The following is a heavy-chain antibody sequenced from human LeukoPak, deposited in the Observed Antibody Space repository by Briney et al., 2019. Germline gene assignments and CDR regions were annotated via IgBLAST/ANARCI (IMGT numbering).Heavy chain of an antibody. CDR3: ATLLKGVTPDY. Sequence: GGSLRLSCAASGFTFSTYATSWVRQAPGKGLEWVSATGGSGGTTYYADSVRGRFTISRDNSKNTLYLQMNSLRAEDTAVYYCATLLKGVTPDYWGQGTLVTVSS. D-gene: IGHD2-21*02. CDR1: GFTFSTYA. J-gene: IGHJ4*02. V-gene: IGHV3-23*01. CDR2: TGGSGGTT.